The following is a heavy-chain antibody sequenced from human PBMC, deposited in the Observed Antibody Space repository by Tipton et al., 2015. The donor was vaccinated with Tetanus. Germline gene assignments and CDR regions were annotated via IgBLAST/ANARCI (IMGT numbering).Heavy chain of an antibody. CDR1: GASISTYY. CDR2: IYYSGST. J-gene: IGHJ3*01. CDR3: AGRIPVFGVVIMDAFDL. Sequence: LRLSCTVSGASISTYYWSWIRQPPGKGLEWIGYIYYSGSTNYNPSLKSRVTISVDTSKNQFSLKLSSVTAAGTAVYCCAGRIPVFGVVIMDAFDLWAHGTMVSVSS. D-gene: IGHD3-3*01. V-gene: IGHV4-59*01.